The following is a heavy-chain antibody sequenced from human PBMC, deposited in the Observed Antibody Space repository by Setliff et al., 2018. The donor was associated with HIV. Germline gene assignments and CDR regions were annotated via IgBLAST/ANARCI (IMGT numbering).Heavy chain of an antibody. V-gene: IGHV4-4*09. D-gene: IGHD3-22*01. CDR2: IYTSGST. CDR1: GGSISSYY. CDR3: ARGLSFYDPGGFDY. J-gene: IGHJ4*02. Sequence: PSETLSLTCTVSGGSISSYYWSWIRQPPGKGLEWIGYIYTSGSTNYNPSLKSRVTISVDTSKNQFTLKLSSVTAADTAVYYCARGLSFYDPGGFDYWGQGTLVTVSS.